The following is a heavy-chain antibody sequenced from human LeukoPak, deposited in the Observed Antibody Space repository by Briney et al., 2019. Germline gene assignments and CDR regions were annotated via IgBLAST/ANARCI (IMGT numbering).Heavy chain of an antibody. CDR2: IKPDGSDK. CDR3: ARLTSGWYYSEYFHY. V-gene: IGHV3-7*02. Sequence: PGGSLRLSCAASGFIFSSYWMSWVRQAPGKGLECVANIKPDGSDKYYVDSVKGRFTISRDNADNSLSLQMNSLRVEDTAIYYCARLTSGWYYSEYFHYWGQGTLVTVSS. CDR1: GFIFSSYW. J-gene: IGHJ1*01. D-gene: IGHD6-19*01.